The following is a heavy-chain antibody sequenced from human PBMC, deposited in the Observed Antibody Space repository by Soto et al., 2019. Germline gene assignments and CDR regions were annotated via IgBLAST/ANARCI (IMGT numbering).Heavy chain of an antibody. J-gene: IGHJ4*02. CDR2: FDPEDGET. CDR1: GYTLTELS. CDR3: ATLGVTYGGGDCYDY. D-gene: IGHD2-21*01. Sequence: QVQLVQSGAEVKKPGASVKVSCKVSGYTLTELSMHWVRQAPGKGLEWMGGFDPEDGETIYAQKFQGRVTMTENTSTDTDYMELSSLRSEETAVYYGATLGVTYGGGDCYDYWGQGTLVTVSS. V-gene: IGHV1-24*01.